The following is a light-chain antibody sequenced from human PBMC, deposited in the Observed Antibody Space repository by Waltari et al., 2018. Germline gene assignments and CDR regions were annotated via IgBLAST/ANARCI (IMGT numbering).Light chain of an antibody. V-gene: IGKV3-20*01. CDR1: QTFSSSY. J-gene: IGKJ4*01. Sequence: EIVLTQSPGTLSLSPGARAPLSCRASQTFSSSYLAWYPQKPGQAPRLLIYGASTRAAGCPVRFSGSGSGTDFTLTISRLEPEDFAVYYCQHYGTSPPLTFGGGTKVEIK. CDR2: GAS. CDR3: QHYGTSPPLT.